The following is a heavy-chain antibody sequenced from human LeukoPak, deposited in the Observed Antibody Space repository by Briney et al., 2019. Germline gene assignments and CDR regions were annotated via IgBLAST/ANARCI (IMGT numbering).Heavy chain of an antibody. CDR2: IIPILGIA. CDR3: ARDVNIVFDY. D-gene: IGHD2-21*01. Sequence: AWVKVSCKASGGTFSSYTISWVRQAPGQGPEWMGRIIPILGIANYAQKFQGRVTITADKSTSTAYMELSSLRSEDTAVYYCARDVNIVFDYWGQGTLVTVSS. CDR1: GGTFSSYT. J-gene: IGHJ4*02. V-gene: IGHV1-69*04.